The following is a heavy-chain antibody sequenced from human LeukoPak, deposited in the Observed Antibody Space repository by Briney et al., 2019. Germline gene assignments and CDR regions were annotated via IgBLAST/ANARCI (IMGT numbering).Heavy chain of an antibody. CDR1: GFTFGGYG. D-gene: IGHD1-14*01. Sequence: GGSLRLSCAGSGFTFGGYGMHWVRQTPGKGLEWVAVIAYDGSRAFYADSVKGRFTISRDNSKNTMSVQMDDLRAEDTAVYYCTRYNNDHFDYWGQGTLVTVSA. J-gene: IGHJ4*02. CDR2: IAYDGSRA. CDR3: TRYNNDHFDY. V-gene: IGHV3-33*05.